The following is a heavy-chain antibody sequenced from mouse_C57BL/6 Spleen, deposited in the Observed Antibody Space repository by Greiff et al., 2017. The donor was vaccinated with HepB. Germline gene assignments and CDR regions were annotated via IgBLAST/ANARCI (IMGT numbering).Heavy chain of an antibody. Sequence: VQLKESGAELVKPGASVKLSCTASGFNIKDYYMHWVKQRTEQGLEWIGRIDPDDGETKYAPKFPGKATITADTSSNTGDLQLSSLTSEDTAVYYCAGLYGNYFDYWGQGTTLTVSS. J-gene: IGHJ2*01. D-gene: IGHD2-1*01. V-gene: IGHV14-2*01. CDR1: GFNIKDYY. CDR3: AGLYGNYFDY. CDR2: IDPDDGET.